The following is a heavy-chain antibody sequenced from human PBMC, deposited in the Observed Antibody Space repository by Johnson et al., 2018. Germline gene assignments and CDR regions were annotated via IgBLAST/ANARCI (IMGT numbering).Heavy chain of an antibody. J-gene: IGHJ6*03. CDR2: IRSKANNYAI. CDR3: TTSRTCFPYVDYVYYYYYYYMDV. CDR1: GFSFSGSP. D-gene: IGHD4-17*01. Sequence: VQLVESGGGLVQPGGSLKLSCAASGFSFSGSPMHWVRQASGKGLEWVGRIRSKANNYAIAYGASVKGRFTITRDDSKNTAYLQMNSRKTGDPAVYYCTTSRTCFPYVDYVYYYYYYYMDVWGKGPTLTVSS. V-gene: IGHV3-73*01.